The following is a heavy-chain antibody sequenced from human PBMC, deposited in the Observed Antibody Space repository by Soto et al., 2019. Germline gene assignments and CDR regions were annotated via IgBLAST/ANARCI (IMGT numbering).Heavy chain of an antibody. Sequence: PSETLSLTCTVSGGSISSSSYYWGWIRQPPGKGLEWIGSIYYSGSTYYNPSLKSRVTISVDTSKNQFSLKLSSVTAADTAVYYCAREVVVGATQDYYGMDVWGQGTRVTVSS. CDR2: IYYSGST. V-gene: IGHV4-39*02. CDR3: AREVVVGATQDYYGMDV. CDR1: GGSISSSSYY. D-gene: IGHD1-26*01. J-gene: IGHJ6*02.